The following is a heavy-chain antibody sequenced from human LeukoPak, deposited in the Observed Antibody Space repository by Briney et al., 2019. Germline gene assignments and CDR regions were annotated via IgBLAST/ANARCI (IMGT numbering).Heavy chain of an antibody. Sequence: TGGSLRLSCAASGFTFSNYGMHWVRQAPGKGLEWVAFIRYDGNNKYYADSVKGRFTISRDNSKNTLYLQMNSLRAEDTAVYYCAKVDYTSGWYRFDYWGQGTLVTVSS. CDR3: AKVDYTSGWYRFDY. CDR2: IRYDGNNK. J-gene: IGHJ4*02. D-gene: IGHD6-19*01. CDR1: GFTFSNYG. V-gene: IGHV3-30*02.